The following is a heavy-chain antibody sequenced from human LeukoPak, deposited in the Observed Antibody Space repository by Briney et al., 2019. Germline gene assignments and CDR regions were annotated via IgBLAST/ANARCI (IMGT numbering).Heavy chain of an antibody. D-gene: IGHD3-22*01. CDR1: GGSISSGGYS. CDR2: IYHSGST. Sequence: PSETLSLTCAVSGGSISSGGYSWSWIRQPPGKGLEWIGYIYHSGSTYYNPSLKSRVTISVDRSKNQFSLKLSSVTAADTAVYYCARVLPYYYDSSGYFDYWGQGTLVTVSS. V-gene: IGHV4-30-2*01. J-gene: IGHJ4*02. CDR3: ARVLPYYYDSSGYFDY.